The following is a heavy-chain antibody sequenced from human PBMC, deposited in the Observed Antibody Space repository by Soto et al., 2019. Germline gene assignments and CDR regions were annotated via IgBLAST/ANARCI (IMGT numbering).Heavy chain of an antibody. Sequence: QVQLVQSGAEVKKPGSSVKVSCKTSGGTFSSNAISWLRQAPGQGLEWMGGFIPIFGTVNYAQKFQGRVTINADKSKRTAYMELSSLRSEDTAVYYCARRERSIAAAGWNYYGMDVWGHGTTVTASS. D-gene: IGHD6-13*01. CDR1: GGTFSSNA. V-gene: IGHV1-69*06. J-gene: IGHJ6*02. CDR3: ARRERSIAAAGWNYYGMDV. CDR2: FIPIFGTV.